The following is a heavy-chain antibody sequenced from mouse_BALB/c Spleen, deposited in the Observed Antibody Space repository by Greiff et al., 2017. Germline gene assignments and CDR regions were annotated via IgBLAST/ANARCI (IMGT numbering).Heavy chain of an antibody. CDR3: ARHPGNYSFYWYFDV. D-gene: IGHD2-1*01. CDR2: INSNGGST. Sequence: DVMLVESGGGLVQPGGSLKLSCAASGFTFSSYGMSWVRQTPDKRLELVATINSNGGSTYYPDSVKGRFTISRDNAKNTLYLQMSSLKSEDTAMYYCARHPGNYSFYWYFDVWGAGTTVTVSS. V-gene: IGHV5-6-3*01. J-gene: IGHJ1*01. CDR1: GFTFSSYG.